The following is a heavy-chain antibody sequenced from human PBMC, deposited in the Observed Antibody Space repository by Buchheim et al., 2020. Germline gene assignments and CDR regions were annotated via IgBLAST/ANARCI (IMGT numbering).Heavy chain of an antibody. CDR3: ARVEDCSGGSCYRFRPSWFDP. V-gene: IGHV4-31*03. CDR1: GGSISSGGYY. D-gene: IGHD2-15*01. CDR2: IYYSGST. J-gene: IGHJ5*02. Sequence: QVQLQESGPGLVKPSQTLSLTCTVSGGSISSGGYYWSWIRQHPGKGLEWIGYIYYSGSTYYNPSLKSRVTISVDTSKNQFSLKLSSVTAADTAVYYCARVEDCSGGSCYRFRPSWFDPWGQGTL.